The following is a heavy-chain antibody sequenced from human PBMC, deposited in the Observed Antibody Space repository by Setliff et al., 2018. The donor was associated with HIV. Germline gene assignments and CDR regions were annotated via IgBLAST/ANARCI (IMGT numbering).Heavy chain of an antibody. CDR2: IFHSGTT. CDR1: GSSMTGRYI. D-gene: IGHD1-26*01. CDR3: ARAMGANWSYYYYMDV. V-gene: IGHV4-38-2*02. Sequence: SETLSLTCIVSGSSMTGRYIWGWFRQPPGKGLQWIGNIFHSGTTRYNVSLKSRVTISIDTSKKQLSLKLNSVTAADTAVYYCARAMGANWSYYYYMDVWGKGTTVTVSS. J-gene: IGHJ6*03.